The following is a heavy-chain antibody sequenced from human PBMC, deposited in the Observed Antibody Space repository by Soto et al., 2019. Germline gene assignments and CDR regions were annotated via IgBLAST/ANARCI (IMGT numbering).Heavy chain of an antibody. V-gene: IGHV1-2*02. CDR1: GYTFTGYY. D-gene: IGHD3-3*01. CDR2: INPNSGGT. CDR3: ARDSIRPPARRIRWDFDY. Sequence: QVQLVQSGAEVKKPGASVKVSCKASGYTFTGYYMHWVRQAPGQGLEWMGWINPNSGGTNYAQKFQGRVTMTRDTSISTAYMELSRLRSDATAVYYCARDSIRPPARRIRWDFDYWGQGTLVTVSS. J-gene: IGHJ4*02.